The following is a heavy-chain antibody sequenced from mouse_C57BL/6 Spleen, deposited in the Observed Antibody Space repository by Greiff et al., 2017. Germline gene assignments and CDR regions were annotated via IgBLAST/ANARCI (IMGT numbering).Heavy chain of an antibody. D-gene: IGHD1-2*01. J-gene: IGHJ1*03. V-gene: IGHV3-6*01. CDR2: ISYDGSN. Sequence: VQLKESGPGLVKPSQSLSLTCSVTGYSITSGYYWNWIRQFPGNKLEWMGYISYDGSNNYNPTLKNRIAITPDPSKNQIFLKLNSVTTEDTSTYYCSRDGYHWYFDVWGTGTTVTVSS. CDR3: SRDGYHWYFDV. CDR1: GYSITSGYY.